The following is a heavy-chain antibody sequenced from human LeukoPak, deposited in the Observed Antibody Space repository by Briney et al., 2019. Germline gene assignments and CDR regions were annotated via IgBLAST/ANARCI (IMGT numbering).Heavy chain of an antibody. J-gene: IGHJ3*02. D-gene: IGHD6-13*01. V-gene: IGHV3-9*01. CDR1: GFTFDDYA. CDR2: ISWNSGSI. Sequence: GGSLRLSCAASGFTFDDYAMHWVRQAPGKGLEWVSGISWNSGSIGYADSVKGRFTISRDNAKNSLYLQMNSLRAEDTALYYCAKPDSSSWENDAFDIWGQGTTVTVSS. CDR3: AKPDSSSWENDAFDI.